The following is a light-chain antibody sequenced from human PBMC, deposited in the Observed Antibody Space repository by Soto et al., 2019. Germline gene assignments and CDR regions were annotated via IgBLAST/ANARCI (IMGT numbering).Light chain of an antibody. J-gene: IGLJ1*01. CDR3: CSYAGSYTFYV. V-gene: IGLV2-11*01. Sequence: QSALTQPRSVSGSPGQSVTISCSGTSSDVGGYNYVSWYQQYPGTAPKLMIYDVSMRPSGVPYRFSGSKSGNTASLTISGLQAEDEADYYCCSYAGSYTFYVFGSGTKVHRP. CDR2: DVS. CDR1: SSDVGGYNY.